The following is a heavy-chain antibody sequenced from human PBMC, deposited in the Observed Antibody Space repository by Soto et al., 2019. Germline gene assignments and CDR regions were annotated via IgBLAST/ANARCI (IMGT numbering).Heavy chain of an antibody. CDR3: ARFVRSCSATTCSTRADV. V-gene: IGHV4-61*01. J-gene: IGHJ6*02. CDR2: IYSGGST. Sequence: SETLSLTCTVSGGFVNSDTHSWSWIRQTPGKRLEWIGFIYSGGSTKNPSLRSRVTMSVDTSKNQFSLKLRSVIVADTAVYHCARFVRSCSATTCSTRADVWGQGIAVTVSS. CDR1: GGFVNSDTHS. D-gene: IGHD2-15*01.